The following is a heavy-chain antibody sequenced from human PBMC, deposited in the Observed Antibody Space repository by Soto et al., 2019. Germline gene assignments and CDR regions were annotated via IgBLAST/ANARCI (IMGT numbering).Heavy chain of an antibody. CDR2: IYYSGST. CDR1: GGSISSGDYY. Sequence: SETLSLTCTVSGGSISSGDYYWSWIRQPPGKGLEWIGYIYYSGSTYYNPSLKSRVTISVDTSKNQFSLKLSSVTAADTAVYYCARALNYYDSSVFNHWGQGTLVTVSS. J-gene: IGHJ4*02. CDR3: ARALNYYDSSVFNH. V-gene: IGHV4-30-4*01. D-gene: IGHD3-22*01.